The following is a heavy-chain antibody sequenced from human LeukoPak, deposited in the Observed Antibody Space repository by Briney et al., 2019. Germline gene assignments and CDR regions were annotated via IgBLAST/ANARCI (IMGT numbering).Heavy chain of an antibody. D-gene: IGHD5-18*01. Sequence: ASVKVSCKASGYTFTSYAISWVRQAPGQGLEWMGWISGYNGNTKYAQKVQGRVTVTTDTSTSTAYMELRSLRSDDTAVYYCARGYSYGSDYYYGMDVWGQGTTVTVSS. CDR1: GYTFTSYA. CDR2: ISGYNGNT. CDR3: ARGYSYGSDYYYGMDV. V-gene: IGHV1-18*01. J-gene: IGHJ6*02.